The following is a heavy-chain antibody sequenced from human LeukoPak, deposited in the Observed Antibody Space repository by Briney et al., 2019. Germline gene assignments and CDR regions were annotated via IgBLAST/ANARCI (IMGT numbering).Heavy chain of an antibody. CDR2: ISGSGGNT. CDR3: AKEPRRGGSSFDY. Sequence: AWSVRLSCAASGFTFSSYAMSWVRQAPGKGLEWVSAISGSGGNTYYADSVKGRFTISRDNSKNTLYLQMNSLRAEDTAVYYCAKEPRRGGSSFDYWGQGTLVTVFS. D-gene: IGHD6-13*01. J-gene: IGHJ4*02. CDR1: GFTFSSYA. V-gene: IGHV3-23*01.